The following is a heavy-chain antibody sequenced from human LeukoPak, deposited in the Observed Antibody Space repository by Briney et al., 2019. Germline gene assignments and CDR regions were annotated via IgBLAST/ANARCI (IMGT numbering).Heavy chain of an antibody. D-gene: IGHD3/OR15-3a*01. CDR2: IFYSGST. J-gene: IGHJ6*03. Sequence: PSETLSLTCTVSGGSISTSNYYWGWIRQPPGKGLEWIGNIFYSGSTYYSPSLRSRVTISLDTSKNQFSLKLSSVTAADTAVYYCARDKGGLGRGYYYMDVWGKGTTVTVSS. V-gene: IGHV4-39*07. CDR3: ARDKGGLGRGYYYMDV. CDR1: GGSISTSNYY.